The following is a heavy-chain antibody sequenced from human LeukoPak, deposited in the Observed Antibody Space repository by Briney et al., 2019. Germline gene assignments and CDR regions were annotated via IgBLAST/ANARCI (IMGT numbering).Heavy chain of an antibody. D-gene: IGHD1-26*01. CDR1: GFTVSTNY. V-gene: IGHV3-66*01. CDR3: ARVCGTYPCYYGMDV. CDR2: ICDIGTT. J-gene: IGHJ6*02. Sequence: GGSLRLSCAASGFTVSTNYMTWVRQTPEKGLEWVSVICDIGTTYYADSVKGRFTISRDNSKNTVYLQMNSLRVDDTAVYYCARVCGTYPCYYGMDVWGQGATVTVSS.